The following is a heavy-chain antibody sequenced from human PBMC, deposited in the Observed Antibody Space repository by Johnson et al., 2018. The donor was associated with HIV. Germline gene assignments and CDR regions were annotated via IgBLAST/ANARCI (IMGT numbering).Heavy chain of an antibody. CDR2: IWFDGSNQ. CDR1: GFTFSNYG. V-gene: IGHV3-33*06. Sequence: QVQLVESGGGVVQPGRSLRLSCAASGFTFSNYGMDWVRQAPGKGLEWVAVIWFDGSNQFYADSVKGRFTISRDNSKNTLFLEMNSLRAEDTAVYYCAKARGATRQTDALDVWGQGTMVTVSS. J-gene: IGHJ3*01. D-gene: IGHD3-10*01. CDR3: AKARGATRQTDALDV.